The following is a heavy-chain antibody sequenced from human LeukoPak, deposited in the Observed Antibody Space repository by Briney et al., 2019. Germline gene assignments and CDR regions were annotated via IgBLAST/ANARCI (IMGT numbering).Heavy chain of an antibody. D-gene: IGHD6-13*01. V-gene: IGHV3-21*01. CDR3: ARVGSTWYEDY. CDR1: GFTFSRYS. Sequence: PGRSLRPSCAASGFTFSRYSMNWVRQAPGKGLEWVSSISTSGSYINYADSVKGRFIISRDNVKNSLYLQMNSLRAEDTAVYYCARVGSTWYEDYWGQGTLVTVSS. J-gene: IGHJ4*02. CDR2: ISTSGSYI.